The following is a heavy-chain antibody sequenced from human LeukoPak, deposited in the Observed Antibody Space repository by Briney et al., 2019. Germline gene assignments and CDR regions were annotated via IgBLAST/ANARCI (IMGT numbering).Heavy chain of an antibody. V-gene: IGHV4-31*03. CDR1: SGSISSGVYY. CDR2: IYYSGST. CDR3: ARGVRWLQLSYFDY. D-gene: IGHD5-24*01. Sequence: SETLSLTCPVSSGSISSGVYYWSWIRQHPGKGLEWIGYIYYSGSTYYNPSLKSRVTISVDTSKNQFSLKLSSVTAADTAVYYCARGVRWLQLSYFDYWGQGTPVTVSS. J-gene: IGHJ4*02.